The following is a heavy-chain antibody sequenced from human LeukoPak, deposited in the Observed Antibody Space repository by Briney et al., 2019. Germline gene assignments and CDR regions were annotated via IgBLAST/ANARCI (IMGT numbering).Heavy chain of an antibody. CDR3: ARAYCSSTSCPSHLFDY. D-gene: IGHD2-2*01. CDR2: LYYSGST. CDR1: GGSIISDTYY. V-gene: IGHV4-39*07. J-gene: IGHJ4*02. Sequence: SETLSLTCAVSGGSIISDTYYWGWIRQPPGKGLEWIGSLYYSGSTYYNPSLKSRITMSVDTSKNQFSLKLSSVTAADTAVYYCARAYCSSTSCPSHLFDYWGQGTLVTVSS.